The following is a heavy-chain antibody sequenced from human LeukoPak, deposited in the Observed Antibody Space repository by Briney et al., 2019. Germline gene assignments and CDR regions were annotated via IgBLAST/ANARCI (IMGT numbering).Heavy chain of an antibody. CDR1: GYTFTSYG. CDR2: ISAYNDNT. V-gene: IGHV1-18*04. J-gene: IGHJ4*02. D-gene: IGHD3-16*02. Sequence: ASVKVSCKASGYTFTSYGISWVRQAPGQGLEWMGWISAYNDNTNYAQNLQGRVTMTTDTSTSTAYMELRSLRSDDTAVYYCARGAPYDYVWGSYRYDLDYWGQGTLVTVSS. CDR3: ARGAPYDYVWGSYRYDLDY.